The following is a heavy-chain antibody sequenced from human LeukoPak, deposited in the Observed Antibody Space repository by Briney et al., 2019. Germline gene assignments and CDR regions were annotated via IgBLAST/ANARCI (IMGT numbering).Heavy chain of an antibody. CDR2: INWNGGST. V-gene: IGHV3-20*03. CDR3: ARDRGPWYSYGNDAFDI. D-gene: IGHD5-18*01. J-gene: IGHJ3*02. CDR1: GFTFDDYG. Sequence: GGSPRLSFAASGFTFDDYGMSWVRQAPGKGLEWVSGINWNGGSTDYADSVKGRFTISRDNAKNSLYPQMNSLRAEDTAVYYCARDRGPWYSYGNDAFDIWGQGTMVTVSS.